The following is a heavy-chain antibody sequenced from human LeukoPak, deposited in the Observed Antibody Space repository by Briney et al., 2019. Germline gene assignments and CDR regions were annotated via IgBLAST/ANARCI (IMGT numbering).Heavy chain of an antibody. D-gene: IGHD4-23*01. CDR1: GFTFSSYA. V-gene: IGHV3-30*14. J-gene: IGHJ3*02. Sequence: PGGSLRLSCAASGFTFSSYAMHWVRQAPGKGLEWVTVIFYDGSNKYYADSVKGRFTISRDNSKNTLYLQMNSLRAEDTAVYYCARARASTTVVTPDAFDIWGQGTMVTVSS. CDR2: IFYDGSNK. CDR3: ARARASTTVVTPDAFDI.